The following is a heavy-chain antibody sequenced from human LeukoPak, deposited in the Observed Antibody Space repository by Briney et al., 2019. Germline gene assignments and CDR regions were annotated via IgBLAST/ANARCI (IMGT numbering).Heavy chain of an antibody. CDR3: ARDVLRYFDWLLPSRKNYMDV. D-gene: IGHD3-9*01. Sequence: PSGTLSLTCAVSGGSISSSNWWSWVRQPPGKGLEWVGEIYHSGSTNYNPSLKSRVTILEDKSKNQFSLKLSSVTAADTAVYYCARDVLRYFDWLLPSRKNYMDVWGKGTTVTVPS. J-gene: IGHJ6*03. V-gene: IGHV4-4*02. CDR2: IYHSGST. CDR1: GGSISSSNW.